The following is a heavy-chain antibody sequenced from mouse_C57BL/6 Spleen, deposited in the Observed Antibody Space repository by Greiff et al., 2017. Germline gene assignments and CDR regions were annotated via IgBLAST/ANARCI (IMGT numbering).Heavy chain of an antibody. CDR1: GYTFTSYW. D-gene: IGHD4-1*01. CDR2: IHPSDSDT. V-gene: IGHV1-74*01. J-gene: IGHJ4*01. CDR3: AIAGTADYYAMDY. Sequence: QVQLQQPGAELVKPGASVKVSCTASGYTFTSYWMHWVKQRPGQGLEWIGRIHPSDSDTNYNQKFKGKATLTVDKSSSTAYMQLSSLTSEDSAVYYCAIAGTADYYAMDYWAQGTSVTVSS.